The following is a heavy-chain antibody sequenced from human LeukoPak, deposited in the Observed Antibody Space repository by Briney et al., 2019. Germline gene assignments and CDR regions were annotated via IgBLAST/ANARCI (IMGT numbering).Heavy chain of an antibody. Sequence: SETLSLTCAVSGVSISPYYWAWIRQPPGKGLEWIGYIHTSGSNNQYPSLKSRVTISVDRSKNHFSLRLTSVTAADTAVYYCARLSAAVHLGAFDLWGQGTMVTVSS. CDR3: ARLSAAVHLGAFDL. D-gene: IGHD3-3*01. CDR1: GVSISPYY. V-gene: IGHV4-4*09. CDR2: IHTSGSN. J-gene: IGHJ3*01.